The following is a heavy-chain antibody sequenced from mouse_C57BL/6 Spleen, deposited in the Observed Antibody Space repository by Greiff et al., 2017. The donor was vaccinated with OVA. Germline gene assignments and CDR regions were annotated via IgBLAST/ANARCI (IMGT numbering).Heavy chain of an antibody. V-gene: IGHV1-78*01. D-gene: IGHD2-4*01. J-gene: IGHJ4*01. CDR1: GYTFTDHT. CDR2: IYPRDGST. Sequence: VQLQQSDAELVKPGASVKISCKVSGYTFTDHTIHWMKQRPEQGLEWIGYIYPRDGSTKYNEKFKGKATLTADKSSSTAYMQLNSLTSEDSAVYFFARDDYGYYYAMDYWGQGTSVTVAS. CDR3: ARDDYGYYYAMDY.